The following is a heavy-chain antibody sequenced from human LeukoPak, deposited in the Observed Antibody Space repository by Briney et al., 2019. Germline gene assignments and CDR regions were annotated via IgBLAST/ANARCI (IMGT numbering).Heavy chain of an antibody. CDR1: GXSFSRHN. CDR3: ARKMKTGDRVGSFDI. CDR2: IGSDGSYI. V-gene: IGHV3-21*01. Sequence: PGGSLRLSCAASGXSFSRHNMNWVRQAPMRGLEWVSSIGSDGSYIYYADSVQGRFTISRDNAKNSLYLQMNSLTAEDTAVYYCARKMKTGDRVGSFDIWGQGTMVTVSS. J-gene: IGHJ3*02. D-gene: IGHD1-1*01.